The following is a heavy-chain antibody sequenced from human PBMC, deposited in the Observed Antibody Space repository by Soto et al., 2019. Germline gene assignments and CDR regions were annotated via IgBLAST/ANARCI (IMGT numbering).Heavy chain of an antibody. J-gene: IGHJ2*01. V-gene: IGHV4-4*07. CDR1: GGSISSYY. Sequence: QVQLQESGPGLVKPSETLSLTCTVSGGSISSYYWSWIRQPAGKGLEWIGRIYTSGSTNYNPSLKRRVTRSVDTSKNQFSLKLSSVTAADTAVYYGARGGSVYYLTRGDWYFDLWGRGTLVTVSS. CDR2: IYTSGST. CDR3: ARGGSVYYLTRGDWYFDL. D-gene: IGHD3-22*01.